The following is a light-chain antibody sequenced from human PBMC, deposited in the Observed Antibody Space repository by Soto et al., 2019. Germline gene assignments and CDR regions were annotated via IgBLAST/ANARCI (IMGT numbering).Light chain of an antibody. CDR1: SSDVGAYNF. CDR3: SSFAGSNNFV. CDR2: EVS. Sequence: QSALTQPPSASGSPGQSVTISCTGTSSDVGAYNFVSWYQQHTGKAPKLMISEVSKRPSGVPDRFSGSKSGNTASLTVSGLQAEDEADYYCSSFAGSNNFVFGGGTKLTVL. V-gene: IGLV2-8*01. J-gene: IGLJ2*01.